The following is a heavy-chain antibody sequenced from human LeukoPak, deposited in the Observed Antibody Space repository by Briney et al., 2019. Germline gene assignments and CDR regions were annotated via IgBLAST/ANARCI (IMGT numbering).Heavy chain of an antibody. CDR1: GGSFSGYY. Sequence: SETLSLTCAVYGGSFSGYYWSWIRQPPGKGLEWIGEINHSGSTNYNPSLKSRVTISVDTSKNQFSLKLSSVTAADKAVYYCARGHTRYYDSSGRYYYYGMDVWGQGTTVTVSS. CDR3: ARGHTRYYDSSGRYYYYGMDV. D-gene: IGHD3-22*01. V-gene: IGHV4-34*01. J-gene: IGHJ6*02. CDR2: INHSGST.